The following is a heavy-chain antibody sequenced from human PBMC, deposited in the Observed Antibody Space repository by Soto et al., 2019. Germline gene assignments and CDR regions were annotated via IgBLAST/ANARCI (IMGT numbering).Heavy chain of an antibody. D-gene: IGHD3-22*01. CDR2: IIPTFGTA. CDR1: GGTFSSYA. J-gene: IGHJ5*01. V-gene: IGHV1-69*01. CDR3: ASSGLRYYDSSGYYLPDS. Sequence: QVQLVQSGAEVKKPGSSVKVSCKASGGTFSSYAISWVRQAPGQGLEWMGGIIPTFGTANYAQKFQGRVTITADESTSTAYMELSSLRSEDTAVYYCASSGLRYYDSSGYYLPDSWGQGTLVTVSS.